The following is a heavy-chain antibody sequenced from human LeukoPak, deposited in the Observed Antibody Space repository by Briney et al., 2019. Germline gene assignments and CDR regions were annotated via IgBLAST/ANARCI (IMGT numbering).Heavy chain of an antibody. J-gene: IGHJ6*02. CDR2: ISGSGGST. D-gene: IGHD3-3*01. V-gene: IGHV3-23*01. Sequence: GGSLRLSCAASGFTFSSYAMSWVRQAPGKGLEWVSAISGSGGSTYYADSVKGRFTISRDNSKNTLYLQMNSLRAEDTTVYYCAKSRDFWSGYYNYYYCGMDVWGQGTTVTVSS. CDR1: GFTFSSYA. CDR3: AKSRDFWSGYYNYYYCGMDV.